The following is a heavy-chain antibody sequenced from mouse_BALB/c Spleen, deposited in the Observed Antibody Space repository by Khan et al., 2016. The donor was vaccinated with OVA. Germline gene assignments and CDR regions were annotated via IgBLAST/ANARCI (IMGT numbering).Heavy chain of an antibody. CDR2: ISSRGSYT. V-gene: IGHV5-6*01. D-gene: IGHD3-3*01. CDR1: GFTFSSYG. J-gene: IGHJ4*01. CDR3: ARQDLDRDYVMDY. Sequence: EVELVESGGDLVKPGESLKLSCAASGFTFSSYGMSWVRQTPDKRLEWVATISSRGSYTYYPDSVKGRFTISRDNAKNPLYLQMSSLKSEDTAMYYCARQDLDRDYVMDYWGQGTSVTVSS.